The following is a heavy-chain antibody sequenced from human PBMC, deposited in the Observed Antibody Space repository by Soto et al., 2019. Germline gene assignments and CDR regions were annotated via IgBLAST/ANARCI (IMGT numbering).Heavy chain of an antibody. V-gene: IGHV4-4*02. CDR2: IDHNGVA. J-gene: IGHJ6*02. CDR3: ARMNRDYYYYGMDV. CDR1: GDSISSSKW. Sequence: QMQLQESGPGLVKPSGTLSLTCGVSGDSISSSKWWTWVRQTPEKGLEWIGKIDHNGVANYNPSLEGRVTISKDNSKNQIFLKVTSVTAADSPVYYCARMNRDYYYYGMDVWGQGATVTVPS.